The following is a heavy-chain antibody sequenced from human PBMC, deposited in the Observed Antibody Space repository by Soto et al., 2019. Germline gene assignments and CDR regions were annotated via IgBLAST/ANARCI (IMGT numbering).Heavy chain of an antibody. Sequence: SETLSLACTVSGGSISSGDYYWSWIRQPPGKGLEWIGYIYYSGSTYYNPSLKSRVTISVDTSKNQFSLKLSSVTAADTAVYYCAIRYYYDSSGYYQWGQGTLVTVSS. CDR1: GGSISSGDYY. CDR3: AIRYYYDSSGYYQ. CDR2: IYYSGST. J-gene: IGHJ4*02. V-gene: IGHV4-30-4*01. D-gene: IGHD3-22*01.